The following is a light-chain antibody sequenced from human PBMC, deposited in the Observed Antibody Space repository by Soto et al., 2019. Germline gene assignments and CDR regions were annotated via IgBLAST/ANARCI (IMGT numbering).Light chain of an antibody. Sequence: EIVLTQSPGTLSFSPGERATLSCRAIQSVSSSNLAWYQQKPGQAPRLLIYGASSRATGIPDRFSGSESGTDFTLTISRRETADFTVYYCQQYGSSPLTFGGGTKVDIK. CDR2: GAS. CDR3: QQYGSSPLT. J-gene: IGKJ4*01. CDR1: QSVSSSN. V-gene: IGKV3-20*01.